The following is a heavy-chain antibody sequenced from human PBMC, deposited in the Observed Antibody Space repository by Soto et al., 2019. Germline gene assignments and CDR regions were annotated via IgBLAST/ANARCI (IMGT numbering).Heavy chain of an antibody. D-gene: IGHD6-13*01. V-gene: IGHV3-23*01. Sequence: EVQLLESGGGLVQPGGSLRLSCAASGFTLSNYAMSWVRRAPGKGLEYVSAISGSSGGTSYADSVKGRFTISRDSSKNTLQLQMNSLRAEDTAVYYCASRVYWGQGTLVTVSS. CDR1: GFTLSNYA. J-gene: IGHJ4*02. CDR3: ASRVY. CDR2: ISGSSGGT.